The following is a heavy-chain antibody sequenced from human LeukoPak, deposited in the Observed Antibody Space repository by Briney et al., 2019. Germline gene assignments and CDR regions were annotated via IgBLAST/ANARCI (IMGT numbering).Heavy chain of an antibody. CDR1: GFSVSDSD. CDR2: IIESGGST. D-gene: IGHD5-24*01. CDR3: GSQVETFCMDV. J-gene: IGHJ6*03. Sequence: GGSLRLSCAASGFSVSDSDMSWIRQAPGKGLEWISYIIESGGSTYYADSVTGRFTISRDNAKNSLYLQMDSLRDEDTAVYYCGSQVETFCMDVWGKGTTVTVSS. V-gene: IGHV3-11*04.